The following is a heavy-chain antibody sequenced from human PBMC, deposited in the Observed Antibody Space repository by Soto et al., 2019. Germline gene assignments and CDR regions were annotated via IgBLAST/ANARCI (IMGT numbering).Heavy chain of an antibody. CDR1: GYTFTGYY. J-gene: IGHJ3*02. V-gene: IGHV1-2*02. CDR2: INPNSGGT. CDR3: ASGRPYAFDI. D-gene: IGHD3-10*01. Sequence: ASVKVSCKASGYTFTGYYMHWVRQAPGQGLEWMGWINPNSGGTNYAQKFQGRVTMTRDESTSTAYMELSSLRSEDTAVYYCASGRPYAFDIWGQGTMVTVSS.